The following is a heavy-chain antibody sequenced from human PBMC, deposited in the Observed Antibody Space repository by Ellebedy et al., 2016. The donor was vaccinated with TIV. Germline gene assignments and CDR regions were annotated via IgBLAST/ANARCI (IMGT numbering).Heavy chain of an antibody. J-gene: IGHJ4*02. CDR1: GFTFSSYD. D-gene: IGHD4-17*01. V-gene: IGHV3-13*01. Sequence: GESLKISCAASGFTFSSYDMHWVRQATGKGLEWVSAIGTAGDTYYPGSVKGRFTISRENAKNSLYLQMNSLRAEDTAVYYCARVNDYGDLYWGQGTLVTVSS. CDR2: IGTAGDT. CDR3: ARVNDYGDLY.